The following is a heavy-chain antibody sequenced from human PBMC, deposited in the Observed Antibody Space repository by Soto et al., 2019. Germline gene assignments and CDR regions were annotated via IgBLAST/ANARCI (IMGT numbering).Heavy chain of an antibody. CDR1: GGSFSAYY. V-gene: IGHV4-34*01. CDR2: INHIGST. CDR3: ARTSRFEY. Sequence: QVLLQQWGAGLLKPSETLSLTCAVYGGSFSAYYWSWIRQPPGKGLEWIGEINHIGSTNYNPSRKSRVTKSVDTPKNQFSLQLNSVTAADPAVYSCARTSRFEYWGQGTLVTVSS. J-gene: IGHJ4*02. D-gene: IGHD6-6*01.